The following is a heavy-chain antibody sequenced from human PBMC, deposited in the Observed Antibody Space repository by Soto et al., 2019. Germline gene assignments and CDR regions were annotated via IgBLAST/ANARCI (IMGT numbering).Heavy chain of an antibody. D-gene: IGHD2-21*01. V-gene: IGHV1-18*01. CDR3: ARDAGRVVNHAYDAFDI. J-gene: IGHJ3*02. CDR2: ISAYNGNT. CDR1: GYTFTSYG. Sequence: GASVKVSCKASGYTFTSYGSNWVRQAPGQGLEWMGWISAYNGNTNYAQKLQGRVTMTTDTSTSTAYMELRSLRSDDTAVYYCARDAGRVVNHAYDAFDIWGQGTMVTVSS.